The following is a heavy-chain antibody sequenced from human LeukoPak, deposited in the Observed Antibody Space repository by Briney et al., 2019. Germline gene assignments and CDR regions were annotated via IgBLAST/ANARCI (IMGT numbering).Heavy chain of an antibody. CDR2: INSDGSST. D-gene: IGHD2-2*01. J-gene: IGHJ3*02. Sequence: PGGSLRLSCAASGFTFSSYWMHWDRQAPGKGLVWVSRINSDGSSTSYADSVKGRFTVSRDNAKNTLYLQMNSLRAEDTAVYYCARGCSSTSCYENDAFDIWGQGTMVTVSS. CDR3: ARGCSSTSCYENDAFDI. CDR1: GFTFSSYW. V-gene: IGHV3-74*01.